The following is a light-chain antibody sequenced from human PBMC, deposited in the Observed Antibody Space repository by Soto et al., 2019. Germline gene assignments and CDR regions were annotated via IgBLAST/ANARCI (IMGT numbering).Light chain of an antibody. CDR3: QQYNSWPRT. V-gene: IGKV3-15*01. CDR2: GAS. J-gene: IGKJ1*01. Sequence: EIVMSKSPATLSVYPGERATLSCRASQSVSSNLAWYQQKPGQAPRLLIYGASTRATGIPARFSGSGSGTEFTLTISSLQSEDFATYYCQQYNSWPRTFGQGTKVDIK. CDR1: QSVSSN.